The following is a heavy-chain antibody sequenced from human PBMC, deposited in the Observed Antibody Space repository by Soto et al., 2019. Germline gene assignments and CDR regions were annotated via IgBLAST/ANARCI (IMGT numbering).Heavy chain of an antibody. CDR1: GFTFSSYW. V-gene: IGHV3-74*01. Sequence: GGSLRLSCAASGFTFSSYWMHWVRQAPGKGLVWVSRINSDGSSTSYADSVKGRFTISRDNAKNTLYLQMNSLRAEDTAVYYCARDRAYYYDSSGYYYDYCGQGTLVTVSS. D-gene: IGHD3-22*01. CDR3: ARDRAYYYDSSGYYYDY. J-gene: IGHJ4*02. CDR2: INSDGSST.